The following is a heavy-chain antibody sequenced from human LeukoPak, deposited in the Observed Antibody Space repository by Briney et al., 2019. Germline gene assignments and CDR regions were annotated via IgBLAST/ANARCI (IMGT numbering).Heavy chain of an antibody. CDR2: IIPILGIA. D-gene: IGHD6-13*01. CDR1: GGTFSSYA. J-gene: IGHJ4*02. CDR3: ARDLWVRSSSWENGFDY. Sequence: SVMVSCKASGGTFSSYAISWVRQAPGQRLEWMGRIIPILGIANYAQKFQGRVTITADKSTSTAYMELSSLRSEDTAVYYCARDLWVRSSSWENGFDYWGQRTLVTVSS. V-gene: IGHV1-69*04.